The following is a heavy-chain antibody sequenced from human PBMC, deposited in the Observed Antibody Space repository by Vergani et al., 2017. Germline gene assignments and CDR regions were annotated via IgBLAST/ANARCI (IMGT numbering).Heavy chain of an antibody. V-gene: IGHV4-59*01. CDR3: ARLMTTVTYYYGMDV. CDR1: GGSISSYY. D-gene: IGHD4-17*01. J-gene: IGHJ6*02. CDR2: IYYSGST. Sequence: QVQLQESGPGLVKPSETLSLTCTVSGGSISSYYWSWIRQPPGKGLEWIWYIYYSGSTNYNPSLKSRVTISVDTSKNQFSLKLSSVTAADTAVYYCARLMTTVTYYYGMDVWGQGTTVTVSS.